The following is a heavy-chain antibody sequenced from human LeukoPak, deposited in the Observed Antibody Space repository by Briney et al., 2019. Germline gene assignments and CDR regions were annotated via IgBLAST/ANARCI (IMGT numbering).Heavy chain of an antibody. D-gene: IGHD6-19*01. Sequence: ASETLSLTCSVSGGTITEYYWSWIRQPPGKGLEWIGYIYHTGSTNYNPSLKSRVTMSVDTSRNQFSLQLVSVTAADTAVYYCARDRGSTGYYYLDSWGQGILVTVSS. CDR3: ARDRGSTGYYYLDS. J-gene: IGHJ4*02. CDR2: IYHTGST. V-gene: IGHV4-59*01. CDR1: GGTITEYY.